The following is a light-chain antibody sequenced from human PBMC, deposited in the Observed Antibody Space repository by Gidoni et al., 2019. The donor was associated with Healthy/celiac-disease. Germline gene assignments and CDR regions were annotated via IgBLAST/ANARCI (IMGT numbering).Light chain of an antibody. Sequence: SYVLTHPPSVSVAPGKTARITCGGNNIGSKSVHWYQQKPGQAPVLVIYYDSDRPSGIPERFSGSNSGNTATLTISRVEAGDEADYYCQVWDSSSDHHVVFGGGTKLTVL. CDR1: NIGSKS. J-gene: IGLJ2*01. V-gene: IGLV3-21*04. CDR3: QVWDSSSDHHVV. CDR2: YDS.